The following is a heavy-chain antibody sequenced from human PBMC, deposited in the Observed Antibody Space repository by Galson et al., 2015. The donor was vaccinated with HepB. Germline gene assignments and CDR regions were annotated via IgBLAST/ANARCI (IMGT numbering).Heavy chain of an antibody. J-gene: IGHJ6*02. V-gene: IGHV1-18*01. CDR1: GYTFTSYG. CDR2: ISAYNGNT. D-gene: IGHD1-26*01. Sequence: SCKASGYTFTSYGISWVRQAPGQGLEWMGRISAYNGNTNYAQKLQGRVTMTTDTSTSTAYMELRSLRSDDTAVYYCARVGFGGSDRKYYYYGMDVWGQGTTVTVSS. CDR3: ARVGFGGSDRKYYYYGMDV.